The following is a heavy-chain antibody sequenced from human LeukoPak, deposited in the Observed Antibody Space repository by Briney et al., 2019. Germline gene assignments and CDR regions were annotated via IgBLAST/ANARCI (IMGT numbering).Heavy chain of an antibody. Sequence: SETLSLTCTVSGGSISSYYWGWIRQPPGKGLEWIGYIYYSGSTNYNPSLKSRVTISVDTSKNQFSLKLSSVTAADTAVYYCARDHGYGSGSYHYYYMDVWGKGTTVTISS. J-gene: IGHJ6*03. V-gene: IGHV4-59*01. CDR3: ARDHGYGSGSYHYYYMDV. CDR2: IYYSGST. D-gene: IGHD3-10*01. CDR1: GGSISSYY.